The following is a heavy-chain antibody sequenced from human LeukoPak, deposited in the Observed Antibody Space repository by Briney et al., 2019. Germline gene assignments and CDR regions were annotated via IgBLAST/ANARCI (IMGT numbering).Heavy chain of an antibody. V-gene: IGHV3-23*01. CDR3: SKAGATNYYRHGDY. Sequence: GGSLRLSCATSGFTFSSYPMSWVRQAPGRGLEWVSVISGNSGATYYADSVKGRFTISRDNAKNTVYLQMNNLRGEDTALYYCSKAGATNYYRHGDYWGQGTLVTV. CDR1: GFTFSSYP. CDR2: ISGNSGAT. J-gene: IGHJ4*02. D-gene: IGHD4/OR15-4a*01.